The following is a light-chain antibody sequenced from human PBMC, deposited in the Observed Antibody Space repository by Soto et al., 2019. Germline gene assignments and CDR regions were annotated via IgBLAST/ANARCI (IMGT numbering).Light chain of an antibody. CDR1: QTVGSGY. CDR3: QQYSNSPYT. Sequence: EIVLTQSPGTLPLSPGESATLSCSASQTVGSGYLAWYQQKPGQAPRLLIHTASSSVTGIPDRFSGSGSGTDFTLTISRLEPEDFALYYWQQYSNSPYTFGQGSKLEIK. CDR2: TAS. J-gene: IGKJ2*01. V-gene: IGKV3-20*01.